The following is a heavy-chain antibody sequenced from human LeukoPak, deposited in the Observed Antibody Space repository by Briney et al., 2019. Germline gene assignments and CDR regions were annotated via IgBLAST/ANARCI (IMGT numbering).Heavy chain of an antibody. J-gene: IGHJ3*02. CDR3: ASGSYVVPRDAFDI. V-gene: IGHV1-8*01. Sequence: AAVKVSCKASGYSFTSYDINWVRQATGQGLEWMGWMNPNSGNTGYAQKFQGRVTMTRNTSISTAYMELSSLRSEDTAVYYCASGSYVVPRDAFDIWGQGTMVTVSS. D-gene: IGHD1-26*01. CDR1: GYSFTSYD. CDR2: MNPNSGNT.